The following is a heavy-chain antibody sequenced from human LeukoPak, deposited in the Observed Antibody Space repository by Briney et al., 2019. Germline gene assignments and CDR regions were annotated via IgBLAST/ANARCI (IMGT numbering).Heavy chain of an antibody. V-gene: IGHV3-20*04. J-gene: IGHJ4*02. D-gene: IGHD3-22*01. Sequence: GGSLRLSCAASGFTFDDYGMSWVRQAPGKGLEWVSGINWNGGSTGYADSVKGRFTITRDNAKNSLYLQMNSLRAEDTVLYYCARAKYYYDSSGYCDWGQGTLVTVSS. CDR1: GFTFDDYG. CDR2: INWNGGST. CDR3: ARAKYYYDSSGYCD.